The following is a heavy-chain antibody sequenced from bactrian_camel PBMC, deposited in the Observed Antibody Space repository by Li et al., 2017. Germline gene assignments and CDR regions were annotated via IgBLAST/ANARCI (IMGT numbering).Heavy chain of an antibody. CDR2: IYSDGSHT. D-gene: IGHD2*01. CDR1: GFIFSNYY. V-gene: IGHV3-2*01. CDR3: AARSIQWACTYCPNGYCYPPKRSDFAF. Sequence: VQLVESGGGLVQPGGSLLLSCAASGFIFSNYYMSWVRQAPGKGPDWVSTIYSDGSHTYYADSVKGRFTISRDNAKNTLYLQLGSLKTEDTAMYYCAARSIQWACTYCPNGYCYPPKRSDFAFWGQGTQVTVS. J-gene: IGHJ4*01.